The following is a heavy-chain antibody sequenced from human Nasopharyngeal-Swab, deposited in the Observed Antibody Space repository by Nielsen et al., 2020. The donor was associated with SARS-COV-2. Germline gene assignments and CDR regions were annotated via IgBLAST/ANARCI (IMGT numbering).Heavy chain of an antibody. J-gene: IGHJ6*02. CDR1: GGSISRYY. Sequence: SETLSLTCTVSGGSISRYYWSWIRQPPGKGLEWIGYIYYSGSTNYNPSLKSRVTISVDTSKNQFSLKLSSVTAADTAVYYCARGVDSSSWYFPYYYYGMDVWGQGTTVTVSS. CDR3: ARGVDSSSWYFPYYYYGMDV. CDR2: IYYSGST. D-gene: IGHD6-13*01. V-gene: IGHV4-59*13.